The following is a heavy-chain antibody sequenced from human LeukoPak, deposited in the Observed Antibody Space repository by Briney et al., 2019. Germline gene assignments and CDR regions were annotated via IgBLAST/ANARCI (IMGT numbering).Heavy chain of an antibody. J-gene: IGHJ4*02. V-gene: IGHV3-21*01. CDR1: GFTFSSYS. CDR2: ITSSSGNM. CDR3: ARDVYSSGPFYFDY. Sequence: GGSLRLSCAASGFTFSSYSMSWVRQAPGKGLEWVSSITSSSGNMYYADSLKGRFTISRDNAKNSLYLQMSSLRAEGTAVYYCARDVYSSGPFYFDYWGQGTLVTVSS. D-gene: IGHD6-19*01.